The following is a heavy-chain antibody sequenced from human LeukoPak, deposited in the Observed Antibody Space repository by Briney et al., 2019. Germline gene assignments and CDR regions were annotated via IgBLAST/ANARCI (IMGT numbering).Heavy chain of an antibody. V-gene: IGHV3-30*18. CDR3: AKEGCGGDCLDAFDI. D-gene: IGHD2-21*02. Sequence: HPGGSQRLSCAASGLTFSSYGMHWVRQAPGKGLEWVAVISYDGSNKYCADSVKGRFTISRDNSKNTLYLQMNSLRAEDTAVYYCAKEGCGGDCLDAFDIWGQGTMVTVSS. CDR1: GLTFSSYG. CDR2: ISYDGSNK. J-gene: IGHJ3*02.